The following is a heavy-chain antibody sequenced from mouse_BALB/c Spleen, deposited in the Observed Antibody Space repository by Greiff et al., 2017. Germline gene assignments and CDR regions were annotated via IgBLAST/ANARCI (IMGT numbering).Heavy chain of an antibody. CDR1: GYTFTSYW. V-gene: IGHV1S81*02. Sequence: QVQLLQPGAELVKPGASVKLSSKASGYTFTSYWMHWVKQRPGQGLEWIGEINPSNGRTNYNEKFKSKATLTVDKSSSTAYMQLSSLTSEDSAVYYCAGLLRYAYWGQGSLVTVSA. J-gene: IGHJ3*01. CDR3: AGLLRYAY. D-gene: IGHD1-1*01. CDR2: INPSNGRT.